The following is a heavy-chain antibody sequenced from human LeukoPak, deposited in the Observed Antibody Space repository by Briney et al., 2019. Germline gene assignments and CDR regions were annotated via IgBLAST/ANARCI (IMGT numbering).Heavy chain of an antibody. V-gene: IGHV3-53*01. Sequence: GGSLRLSCAASGFTVSSNYMSWVRQAPGKGLEWVSVIYSGGSTYYADSVKGRFTISRDNSKNTLYLQMNSLRAEDTAVYYCARVYCSSTSLPYYYYYMDVWGKGTTVTISS. CDR2: IYSGGST. CDR3: ARVYCSSTSLPYYYYYMDV. CDR1: GFTVSSNY. J-gene: IGHJ6*03. D-gene: IGHD2-2*01.